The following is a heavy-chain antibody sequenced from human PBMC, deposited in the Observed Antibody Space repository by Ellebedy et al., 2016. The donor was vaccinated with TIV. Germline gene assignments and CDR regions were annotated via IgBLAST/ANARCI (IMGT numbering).Heavy chain of an antibody. V-gene: IGHV3-23*01. D-gene: IGHD1-26*01. CDR2: ISGSDGST. J-gene: IGHJ4*02. CDR1: GFTFSSYA. CDR3: AKLYPAHQEMSSGSYYDY. Sequence: PGGSLRLSCAASGFTFSSYAMSWVRQAPGKGLEWVSAISGSDGSTSYADSVKGRFTISRDNSKNTLYLQMNSLRAEDTAVYYCAKLYPAHQEMSSGSYYDYWGQGTPVTVSS.